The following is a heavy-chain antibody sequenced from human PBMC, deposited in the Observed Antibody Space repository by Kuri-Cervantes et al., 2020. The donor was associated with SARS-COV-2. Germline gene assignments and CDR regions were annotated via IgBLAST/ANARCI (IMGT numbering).Heavy chain of an antibody. J-gene: IGHJ4*02. CDR3: AREIEGFIGYCSSTSCPIDY. CDR1: GGSFSGYY. Sequence: SETLSLTCAVYGGSFSGYYWSWIRQPPGKGLEWIGEINHSGSTNYNPSLKSRVTISVDTSKNQFSLKLSSVTAADTAVYYCAREIEGFIGYCSSTSCPIDYWGQGTLVTVSS. V-gene: IGHV4-34*01. CDR2: INHSGST. D-gene: IGHD2-2*01.